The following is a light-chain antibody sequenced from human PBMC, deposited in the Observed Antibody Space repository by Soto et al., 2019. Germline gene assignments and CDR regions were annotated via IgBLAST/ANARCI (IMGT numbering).Light chain of an antibody. V-gene: IGLV1-47*01. J-gene: IGLJ1*01. CDR2: RSD. CDR1: SSNIGSNF. Sequence: QPVLTQPPSASGTPGQRVTISCSGSSSNIGSNFVYWYEQLPGTAPKLLIHRSDQRPSGVPDRFSGSKSGTSASLAISGLRTEDEADYYCAAWDDSLSGYVFGTGTKLTV. CDR3: AAWDDSLSGYV.